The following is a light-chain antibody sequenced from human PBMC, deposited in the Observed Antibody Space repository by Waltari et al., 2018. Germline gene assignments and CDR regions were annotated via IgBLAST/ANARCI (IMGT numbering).Light chain of an antibody. CDR1: QSVSSSY. CDR3: QQYGSSPWT. J-gene: IGKJ1*01. V-gene: IGKV3-20*01. CDR2: GAS. Sequence: VLTQSPGTLSLSPGERATLPCRASQSVSSSYLAWYQQKPGQAPRLLIYGASSRATGIPDRFSGSGSGTDFTLTISRLEPEDFAVYYCQQYGSSPWTFGQGTKVEIK.